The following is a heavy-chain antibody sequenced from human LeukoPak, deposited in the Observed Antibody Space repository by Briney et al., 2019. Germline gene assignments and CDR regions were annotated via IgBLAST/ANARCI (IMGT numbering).Heavy chain of an antibody. J-gene: IGHJ4*02. CDR1: GFXFSNYA. D-gene: IGHD2-15*01. V-gene: IGHV3-23*01. CDR3: AKMGVE. Sequence: GGSLRLSCAASGFXFSNYAMTWVRQAPNKGLEWVSSITGSGGNTYYADSVKGRFTISRDNSKNTLYLQMNSLRAEDTAVYYCAKMGVEWGQGTLVTVSS. CDR2: ITGSGGNT.